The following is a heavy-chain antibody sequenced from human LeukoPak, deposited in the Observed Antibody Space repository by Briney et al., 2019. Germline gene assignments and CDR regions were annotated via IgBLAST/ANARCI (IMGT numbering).Heavy chain of an antibody. D-gene: IGHD6-13*01. V-gene: IGHV3-20*04. J-gene: IGHJ1*01. Sequence: PPGGSLRLSCAASGFIFSSYEMNWVRQAPGKGLEWVSDINWSGTTTAYSDSVKGRFTISRDNAENSVYLQMSSLTAEDTALYYCARVDRSGSTWSYSEYLQHWGQGALVTVSS. CDR1: GFIFSSYE. CDR3: ARVDRSGSTWSYSEYLQH. CDR2: INWSGTTT.